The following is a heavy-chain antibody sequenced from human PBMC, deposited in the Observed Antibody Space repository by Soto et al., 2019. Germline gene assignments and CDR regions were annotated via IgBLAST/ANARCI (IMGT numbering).Heavy chain of an antibody. Sequence: EVPLVESGGDLVKPGGSLRLSCAASGFTFNDAWMSWVRQAPGKGLEWVGRIKRKSDGGTTDYAAPVKGRFTISRDDSKNTLYLQMNSLQTEDTAVYYCTTGLSSGHYSFDFWGQGTLVTVSS. CDR1: GFTFNDAW. V-gene: IGHV3-15*01. D-gene: IGHD3-22*01. CDR3: TTGLSSGHYSFDF. CDR2: IKRKSDGGTT. J-gene: IGHJ4*02.